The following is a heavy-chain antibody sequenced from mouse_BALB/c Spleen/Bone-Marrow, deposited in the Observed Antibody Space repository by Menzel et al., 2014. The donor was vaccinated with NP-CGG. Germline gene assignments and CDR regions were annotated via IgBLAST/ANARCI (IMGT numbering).Heavy chain of an antibody. V-gene: IGHV3-5*02. CDR3: ARYLGAYFDY. Sequence: EVKVEESGPGLVKPSQTVSLTCTVTGISITTGNYRWSWIRQFPGNKLEWIGYIYYSGTITYNPSLTSRTTITRDTSKNQFFLEMDSLTAEDTATYYCARYLGAYFDYWGQGTTLTVSS. CDR2: IYYSGTI. D-gene: IGHD1-1*01. J-gene: IGHJ2*01. CDR1: GISITTGNYR.